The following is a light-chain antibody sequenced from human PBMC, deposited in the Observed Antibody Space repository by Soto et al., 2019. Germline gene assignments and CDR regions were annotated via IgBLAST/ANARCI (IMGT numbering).Light chain of an antibody. CDR2: EVS. Sequence: QSALTQPPSASGSPGQSVTIACTGTSSDVGGYHYVSWYQQHPGKAPKLIIYEVSERPSGVPARISRSKSDNTASLTVSGLQAEDEADYYCSSYAGSDNFVFGTGTKVTVL. CDR1: SSDVGGYHY. CDR3: SSYAGSDNFV. V-gene: IGLV2-8*01. J-gene: IGLJ1*01.